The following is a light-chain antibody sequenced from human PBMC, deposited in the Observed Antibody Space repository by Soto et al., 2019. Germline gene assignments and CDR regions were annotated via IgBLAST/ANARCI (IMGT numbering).Light chain of an antibody. CDR1: QSVSSN. V-gene: IGKV3D-15*03. J-gene: IGKJ4*01. CDR2: GAS. Sequence: EIVMTQSPATLSVSPGERATLSCRASQSVSSNLAWYQQKPGQAPRLLIYGASIRATGIPARFSGSGSGTEFTLTIRILQSEDFADYYCQQYNNWPPLTFGGGTKVQIK. CDR3: QQYNNWPPLT.